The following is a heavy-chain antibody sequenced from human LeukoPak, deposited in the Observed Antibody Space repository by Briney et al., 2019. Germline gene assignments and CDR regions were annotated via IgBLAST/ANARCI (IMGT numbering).Heavy chain of an antibody. J-gene: IGHJ4*02. CDR2: ISGSGGST. V-gene: IGHV3-23*01. Sequence: GGSLRLSCAASGFIFSRYAMSWVRQAPGKGLEWVSVISGSGGSTYYADSVKGRFTISRDNSKNTLYLQMNSLRAEDTAVYYCAKALVGGYYYNDYWGQGTLVTVSS. CDR3: AKALVGGYYYNDY. CDR1: GFIFSRYA. D-gene: IGHD3-22*01.